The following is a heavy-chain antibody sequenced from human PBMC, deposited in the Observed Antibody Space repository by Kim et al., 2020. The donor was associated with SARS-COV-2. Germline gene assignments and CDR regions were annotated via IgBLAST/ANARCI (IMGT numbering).Heavy chain of an antibody. CDR3: AKDHPQLWDGSGSDYFDY. D-gene: IGHD3-10*01. J-gene: IGHJ4*02. CDR2: ISGSGGST. Sequence: GGSLRLSCAASGFTFSSYAMSWVRQAPGKGLEWVSAISGSGGSTYYADSVKGRFTISRDNSKNTLYLQMNSLRAEDTAVYYCAKDHPQLWDGSGSDYFDYWGQGTLVTVSS. V-gene: IGHV3-23*01. CDR1: GFTFSSYA.